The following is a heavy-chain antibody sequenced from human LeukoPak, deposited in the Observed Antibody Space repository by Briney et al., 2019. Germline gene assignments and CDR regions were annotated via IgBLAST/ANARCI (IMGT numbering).Heavy chain of an antibody. D-gene: IGHD1-7*01. J-gene: IGHJ4*02. Sequence: PGGSLRLSCAASELTSSTSWMSWVRQAPGKGLEWVAQTKQDGSEKYYVDFVKGRFTTSRDKNSLFLQMNSVRAEDTAVYYCVGWGISGITNHWGQGTLVTVSS. CDR1: ELTSSTSW. V-gene: IGHV3-7*01. CDR2: TKQDGSEK. CDR3: VGWGISGITNH.